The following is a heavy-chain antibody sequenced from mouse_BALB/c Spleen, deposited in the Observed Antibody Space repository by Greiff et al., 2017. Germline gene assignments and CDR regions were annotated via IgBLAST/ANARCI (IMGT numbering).Heavy chain of an antibody. D-gene: IGHD2-14*01. Sequence: VQLQQSGPELVKPGASVKMSCKASGYTFTSYVMHWVKQKPGQGLEWIGYINPYNDGTKYNEKFKGKATLTSDKSSSTAYMELSSLTSEDSAVYYCARGNRYDPYAMDYWGQGTSVTVSS. CDR3: ARGNRYDPYAMDY. CDR1: GYTFTSYV. CDR2: INPYNDGT. J-gene: IGHJ4*01. V-gene: IGHV1-14*01.